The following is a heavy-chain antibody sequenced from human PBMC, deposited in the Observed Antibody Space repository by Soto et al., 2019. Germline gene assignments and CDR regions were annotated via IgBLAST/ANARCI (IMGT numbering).Heavy chain of an antibody. J-gene: IGHJ4*02. V-gene: IGHV4-4*02. D-gene: IGHD3-16*01. CDR3: AREVDNDYVWGSSRAASPYFDY. Sequence: SETLSLTCAVSGCSISSSNWWSWVRQPPGKGLEWIGEIYHSGSTNYNPSLKSRVTISVDKSKNQFSLKLSSVTAADTAVYYCAREVDNDYVWGSSRAASPYFDYWGQGTLVTVSS. CDR1: GCSISSSNW. CDR2: IYHSGST.